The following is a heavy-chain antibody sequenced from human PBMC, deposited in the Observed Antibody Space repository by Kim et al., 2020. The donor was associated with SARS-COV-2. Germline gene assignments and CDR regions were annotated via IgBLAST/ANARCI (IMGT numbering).Heavy chain of an antibody. Sequence: YAAPWKGPFTTSRDNAKNSLYLQMTSLRDEDTAVYYCAREQRPGAFDIWGQGTMVTVSS. V-gene: IGHV3-48*02. CDR3: AREQRPGAFDI. J-gene: IGHJ3*02.